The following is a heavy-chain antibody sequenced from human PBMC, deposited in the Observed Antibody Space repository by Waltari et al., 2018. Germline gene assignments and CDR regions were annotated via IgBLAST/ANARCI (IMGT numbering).Heavy chain of an antibody. CDR2: IHTSGST. D-gene: IGHD6-19*01. V-gene: IGHV4-61*09. Sequence: VQLQESGPGLVKPSQTLSLTCTVSGGSIRSGSSYWSCIRPHPGTGLEWIGYIHTSGSTKYNPSLKSRVTISVDTSKNQFSRKLSSVTAADTAVYYCARDRVAVAGKGPKANWFDPWGQGTLVTVSS. CDR1: GGSIRSGSSY. J-gene: IGHJ5*02. CDR3: ARDRVAVAGKGPKANWFDP.